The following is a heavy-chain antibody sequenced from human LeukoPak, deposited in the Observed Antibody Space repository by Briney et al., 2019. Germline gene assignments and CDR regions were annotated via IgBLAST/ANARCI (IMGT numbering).Heavy chain of an antibody. V-gene: IGHV4-59*11. CDR1: GGSISSHY. D-gene: IGHD3-22*01. Sequence: SETLSLTCTVSGGSISSHYWSWIRQPPGKGLEWIGYIYYSGSTNYNPSLKSRVTISVDTSKNQFSLKLSSVTAADTAVYYCARERRYYDSSGYYYHYFDYWGQGTLVTVSS. J-gene: IGHJ4*02. CDR2: IYYSGST. CDR3: ARERRYYDSSGYYYHYFDY.